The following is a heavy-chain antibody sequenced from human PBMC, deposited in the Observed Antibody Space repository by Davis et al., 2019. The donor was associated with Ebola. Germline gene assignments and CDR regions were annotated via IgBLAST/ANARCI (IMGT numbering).Heavy chain of an antibody. CDR1: GFTFSSYA. D-gene: IGHD3-16*02. CDR3: ARSLDDYIWGSYRQFDY. CDR2: ISYDGSNK. V-gene: IGHV3-30-3*01. Sequence: GGSLRLSCAASGFTFSSYAMHWVRQAPGKGLEWVAVISYDGSNKYYADSVKGRFTISRDNSKNTLYLQMNSLRAEDTAVYYCARSLDDYIWGSYRQFDYWGQGTLVTVSS. J-gene: IGHJ4*02.